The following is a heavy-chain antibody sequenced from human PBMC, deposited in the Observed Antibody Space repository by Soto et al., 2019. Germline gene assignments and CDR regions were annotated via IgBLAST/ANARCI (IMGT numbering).Heavy chain of an antibody. CDR3: AREQMGVATTHFDY. D-gene: IGHD5-12*01. Sequence: SETLSLTCTVSCGSISSGDYYWSWIRQPPGKGLEWIGYIYYSGSTYYNPSLKSRVTISVDTSKNQFSLKLSSVTAADTAVYYCAREQMGVATTHFDYWGQGTLVTVSS. CDR2: IYYSGST. J-gene: IGHJ4*02. V-gene: IGHV4-30-4*01. CDR1: CGSISSGDYY.